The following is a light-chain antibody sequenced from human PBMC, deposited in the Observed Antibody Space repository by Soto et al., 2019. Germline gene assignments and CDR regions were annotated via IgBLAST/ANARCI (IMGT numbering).Light chain of an antibody. J-gene: IGLJ2*01. CDR1: SSDVGGYDY. V-gene: IGLV2-14*03. Sequence: QSVLTQPASVSGSPGQSITISCTGTSSDVGGYDYVSWYQHHPGKAPKLMIYDVSNRPSGVSNRFSASKSGNTASLTISGLQVEDEADYYCSSFSSSNTPVVFAGGTQLTVL. CDR2: DVS. CDR3: SSFSSSNTPVV.